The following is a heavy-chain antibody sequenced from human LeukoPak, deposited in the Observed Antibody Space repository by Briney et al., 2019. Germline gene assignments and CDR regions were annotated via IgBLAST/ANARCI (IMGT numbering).Heavy chain of an antibody. V-gene: IGHV5-51*01. J-gene: IGHJ4*02. CDR2: IYPGDSDT. Sequence: PGESLKISCKGSGYSFTSYWIGWVRQMPGKGLEWMGIIYPGDSDTRYSPSFQGQVTISADKSISIAYLQWSSLKASDTAMYYCARHSQRYCSGGSCSLGYWGQGTLVTVSS. D-gene: IGHD2-15*01. CDR3: ARHSQRYCSGGSCSLGY. CDR1: GYSFTSYW.